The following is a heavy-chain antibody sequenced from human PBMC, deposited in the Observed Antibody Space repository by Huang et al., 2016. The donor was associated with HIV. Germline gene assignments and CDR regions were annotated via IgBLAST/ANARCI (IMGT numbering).Heavy chain of an antibody. CDR3: ARGFGINYNHEAFDV. Sequence: QIQLAQSGAEVKKPGASVKVSCKASGYTFTNYDINWVRQASGQGLEGVGWMNPKSGNVGDTKKFQGRVAMLRNSSINTAYLEVTSLTSEDTAVYYCARGFGINYNHEAFDVWGQGTMVTVSS. D-gene: IGHD3-10*01. CDR1: GYTFTNYD. V-gene: IGHV1-8*01. J-gene: IGHJ3*01. CDR2: MNPKSGNV.